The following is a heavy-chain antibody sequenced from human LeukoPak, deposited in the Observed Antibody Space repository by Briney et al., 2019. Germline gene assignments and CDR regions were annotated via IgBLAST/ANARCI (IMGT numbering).Heavy chain of an antibody. CDR2: ISGSGGTT. CDR1: GFTFSSYA. CDR3: AKDSSGWQIFDY. J-gene: IGHJ4*02. D-gene: IGHD6-19*01. Sequence: GGSLRLSCAASGFTFSSYALHWVRQPPGKGLEWVSAISGSGGTTYYADSVKGRFTISRDNSKNTLYLQMNSLRAEDTAVYYCAKDSSGWQIFDYWGQGTLVTVSS. V-gene: IGHV3-23*01.